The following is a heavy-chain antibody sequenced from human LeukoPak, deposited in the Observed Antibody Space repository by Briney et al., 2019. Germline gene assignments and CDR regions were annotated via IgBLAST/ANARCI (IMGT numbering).Heavy chain of an antibody. V-gene: IGHV1-24*01. Sequence: ASVKVSSKLSAYTLTELSTHWVRPAPERGLEWVGGFDPEDGETIYAQKFQGRVTMTEDTSTDTAYMELSSLRSEDTAVYYCATKSVGAPFAYWGQGTLVTVSS. D-gene: IGHD1-26*01. J-gene: IGHJ4*02. CDR2: FDPEDGET. CDR1: AYTLTELS. CDR3: ATKSVGAPFAY.